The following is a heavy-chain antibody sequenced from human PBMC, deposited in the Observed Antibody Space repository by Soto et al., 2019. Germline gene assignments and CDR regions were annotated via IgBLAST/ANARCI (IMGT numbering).Heavy chain of an antibody. CDR1: GGSISSYY. CDR2: IYYSGST. V-gene: IGHV4-59*08. CDR3: ARRYGGNLDY. D-gene: IGHD1-26*01. Sequence: SETLSLTCTVSGGSISSYYWSWIRQPPGKGLEWIGYIYYSGSTNYNPSLKSRVTIPVDTSKNQFSLKLSSVTAADTAVYYCARRYGGNLDYWGQGTLVTVSS. J-gene: IGHJ4*02.